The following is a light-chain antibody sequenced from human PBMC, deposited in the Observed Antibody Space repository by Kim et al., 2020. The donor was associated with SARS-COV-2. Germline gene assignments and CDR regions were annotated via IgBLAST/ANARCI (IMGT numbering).Light chain of an antibody. CDR2: DAS. CDR1: QSVSIK. V-gene: IGKV3-15*01. Sequence: SPGETATLSCRASQSVSIKVAWYQQKAGQAPRLIIYDASTRATGIPVRFSGSGSGTDFNLTISSLQSEDLAVYHCQQYDDWPPWTFGQGTKVEIK. CDR3: QQYDDWPPWT. J-gene: IGKJ1*01.